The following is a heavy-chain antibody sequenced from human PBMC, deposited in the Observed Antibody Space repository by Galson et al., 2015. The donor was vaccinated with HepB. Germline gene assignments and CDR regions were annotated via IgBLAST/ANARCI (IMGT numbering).Heavy chain of an antibody. D-gene: IGHD6-13*01. CDR2: IKQDGSEK. CDR3: ARSGAAAGMSLFGY. V-gene: IGHV3-7*03. CDR1: GFTFSSYW. Sequence: SLRLSCAASGFTFSSYWMSWVRQAPGKGLEWVANIKQDGSEKYYVDSVKGRFTISRDNAKNSLYLQMNSLRAEDTAVYYCARSGAAAGMSLFGYWGQGTLVTVSS. J-gene: IGHJ4*02.